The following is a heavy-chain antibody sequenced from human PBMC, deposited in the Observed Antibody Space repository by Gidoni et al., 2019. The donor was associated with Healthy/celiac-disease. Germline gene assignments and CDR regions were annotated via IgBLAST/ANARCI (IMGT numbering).Heavy chain of an antibody. D-gene: IGHD1-26*01. J-gene: IGHJ4*02. CDR1: GYTFTGYY. CDR2: INPNSGGT. Sequence: QVQLVPSGAEVQKPGASVTVSCKASGYTFTGYYMHWVRQAPGQGLEWMGWINPNSGGTNYAQKFKGWVTMTRDTSISTAYMELSRLRSDDTAVYYCARAPPGGSSTFDYWGQGTLVTVSS. CDR3: ARAPPGGSSTFDY. V-gene: IGHV1-2*04.